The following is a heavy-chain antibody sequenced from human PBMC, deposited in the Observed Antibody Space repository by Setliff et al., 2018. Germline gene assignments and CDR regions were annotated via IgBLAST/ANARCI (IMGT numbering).Heavy chain of an antibody. CDR2: INPGNGNT. CDR3: ARDKGYDSSGYYFYYYYYMDV. V-gene: IGHV1-3*01. D-gene: IGHD3-22*01. Sequence: ASVKVSCKASGYTFIDYAMHWVRQAPGQRLEWMGWINPGNGNTKYSQKFQGRVTITRDTSASTAYMELSSLRSEDTAVCYCARDKGYDSSGYYFYYYYYMDVWGKGTTVTVSS. J-gene: IGHJ6*03. CDR1: GYTFIDYA.